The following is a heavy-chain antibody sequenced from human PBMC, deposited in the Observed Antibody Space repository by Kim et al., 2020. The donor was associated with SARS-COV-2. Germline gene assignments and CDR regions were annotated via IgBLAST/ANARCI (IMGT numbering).Heavy chain of an antibody. D-gene: IGHD3-10*01. Sequence: GGSLRLSCAASGFTFSSYSMNWVRQAPGKGLEWVSSISSSSSYIYYADSVKGRFTISRDNAKNSLYLQMNSLRAEDTAVYYCARVPYGSGSQEGGMDVWGQGTTVTVSS. CDR2: ISSSSSYI. V-gene: IGHV3-21*01. CDR3: ARVPYGSGSQEGGMDV. J-gene: IGHJ6*02. CDR1: GFTFSSYS.